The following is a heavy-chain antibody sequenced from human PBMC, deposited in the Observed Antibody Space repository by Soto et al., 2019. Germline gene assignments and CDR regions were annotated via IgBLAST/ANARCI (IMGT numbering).Heavy chain of an antibody. J-gene: IGHJ6*02. Sequence: GSLRLTCSASGFTFSSYWMSGVRQAPGKGLEWVANIKQDGSEKYYVDSVKGRFTISRDNAKNSLYLQMNSLRAEDTDVYYCARVVGIFTDVWGQGTTVTVYS. D-gene: IGHD3-3*01. CDR2: IKQDGSEK. V-gene: IGHV3-7*03. CDR1: GFTFSSYW. CDR3: ARVVGIFTDV.